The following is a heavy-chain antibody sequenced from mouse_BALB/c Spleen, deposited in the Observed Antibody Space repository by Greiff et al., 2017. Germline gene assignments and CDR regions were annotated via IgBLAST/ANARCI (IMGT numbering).Heavy chain of an antibody. CDR1: GFAFSSYD. Sequence: EVQLVESGGGLVKPGGSLKLSCAASGFAFSSYDMSWVRQTPEKRLEWVAYISSGGGSTYYPDTVKGRFTISRDNAKNTLYLQMSSLKSEDTAMYYCARPGYDEEGGYYAMDYWGQGTSVTVSS. V-gene: IGHV5-12-1*01. D-gene: IGHD2-14*01. CDR2: ISSGGGST. CDR3: ARPGYDEEGGYYAMDY. J-gene: IGHJ4*01.